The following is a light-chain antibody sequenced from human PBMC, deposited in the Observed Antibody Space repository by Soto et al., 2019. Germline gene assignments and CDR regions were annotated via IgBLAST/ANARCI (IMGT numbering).Light chain of an antibody. CDR2: NNN. J-gene: IGLJ1*01. V-gene: IGLV1-47*02. Sequence: QSVLTQPPSASGTPGQGVTISCSGSSSNIGSNYVYWYQQLPGTAPKLLIYNNNQRPSGVPGRFSASKSGTSASLAIRGLRSDDEADYYCSSWDGSLSGYVFGAGTKVTVL. CDR3: SSWDGSLSGYV. CDR1: SSNIGSNY.